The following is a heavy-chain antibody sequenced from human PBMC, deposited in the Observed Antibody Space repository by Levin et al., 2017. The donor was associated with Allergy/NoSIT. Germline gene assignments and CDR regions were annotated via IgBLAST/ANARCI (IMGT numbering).Heavy chain of an antibody. CDR2: IYPGDSDT. CDR1: GYSFTSYW. D-gene: IGHD6-13*01. V-gene: IGHV5-51*01. J-gene: IGHJ3*02. Sequence: GESLKISCKGSGYSFTSYWIGWVRQMPGKGLEWMGIIYPGDSDTTYSPSFQGQVTISADKSISTAYLQWSSLKASDTAMYYCARHVGYSSLCDGFDIWGQGTMVTVSS. CDR3: ARHVGYSSLCDGFDI.